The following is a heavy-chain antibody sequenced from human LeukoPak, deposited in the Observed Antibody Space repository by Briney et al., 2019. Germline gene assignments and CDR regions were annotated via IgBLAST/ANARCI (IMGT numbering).Heavy chain of an antibody. CDR1: GFSFSSFW. J-gene: IGHJ4*02. V-gene: IGHV3-74*01. D-gene: IGHD4-17*01. CDR2: IKSDGAGT. CDR3: ARGGYGAYMG. Sequence: GGSLRLSCAASGFSFSSFWMHWVRQAPGKGLVWVSGIKSDGAGTSYVDSEKGRFTISRDNAKNTLDLQMNRLRAEDTAVYYCARGGYGAYMGWGQGMLVTVSS.